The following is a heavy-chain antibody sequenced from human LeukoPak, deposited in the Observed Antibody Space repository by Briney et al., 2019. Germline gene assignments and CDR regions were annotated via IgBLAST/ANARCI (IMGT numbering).Heavy chain of an antibody. CDR2: ISDSGDST. Sequence: GGSLRLSCSASGFTFSSYAMSWVRQAPGKGLEWVSAISDSGDSTYYADSVKGRFTISRDNSKNTQYLQMNSLRAEDTAVYYCAKSSLGDTGAYQYYFDYWGQGTLVTVSS. D-gene: IGHD2-8*02. V-gene: IGHV3-23*01. CDR3: AKSSLGDTGAYQYYFDY. CDR1: GFTFSSYA. J-gene: IGHJ4*02.